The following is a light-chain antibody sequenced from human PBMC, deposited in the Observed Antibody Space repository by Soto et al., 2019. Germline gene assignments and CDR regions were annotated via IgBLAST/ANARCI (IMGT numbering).Light chain of an antibody. V-gene: IGKV3-15*01. CDR3: QQYFNWPLTWT. CDR1: QSIRTN. J-gene: IGKJ3*01. Sequence: EIVLTQSPATLSVSAGGTVTLSCRASQSIRTNVAWYQQIPGQAPRLLVYGASTSATGVPARFSGSGSGIEFTLTISSLQSEDSAFYYCQQYFNWPLTWTFGPGTNVQIK. CDR2: GAS.